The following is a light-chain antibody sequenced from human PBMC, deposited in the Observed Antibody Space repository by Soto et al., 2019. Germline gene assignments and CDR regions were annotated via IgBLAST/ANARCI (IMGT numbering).Light chain of an antibody. CDR2: MGS. CDR1: QGLVYSNGDVF. Sequence: DVVMTQSPLSLPVTLGQPASISCRSSQGLVYSNGDVFLNWFHQRPGQSPRRLIYMGSKRDSGVPDRFSGSGSGTDFTLRISRVEAEDVGVYYCMQGTHWPWTFGEGTTVEIK. V-gene: IGKV2-30*01. CDR3: MQGTHWPWT. J-gene: IGKJ1*01.